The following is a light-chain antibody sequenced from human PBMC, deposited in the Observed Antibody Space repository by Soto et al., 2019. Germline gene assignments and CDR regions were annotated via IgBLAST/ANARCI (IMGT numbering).Light chain of an antibody. CDR3: CSYAGGVTFWV. CDR1: SSDVGSYNV. J-gene: IGLJ3*02. Sequence: QSALTQPASVSGSPGQSITLSCTGTSSDVGSYNVVSWYQQYAGKAPKLIIFEVSERPSGISNRFSGSKSGSTASLTISGLQPEDEADYYCCSYAGGVTFWVFGGGTKLTVL. CDR2: EVS. V-gene: IGLV2-23*02.